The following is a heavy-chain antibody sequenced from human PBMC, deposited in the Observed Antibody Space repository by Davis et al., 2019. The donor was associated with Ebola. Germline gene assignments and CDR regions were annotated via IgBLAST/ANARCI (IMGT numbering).Heavy chain of an antibody. V-gene: IGHV4-34*01. J-gene: IGHJ5*02. CDR1: GGSFSGYY. CDR3: ARGMGYGGLDP. D-gene: IGHD4-23*01. Sequence: SETLSLTCAVYGGSFSGYYWSWIRQPPGKGLEWIGEINHSGSTNYNPSLKSRVTISVDTSKSQFSLKLSSVTAADTAVYYCARGMGYGGLDPWGQGTLVTVSS. CDR2: INHSGST.